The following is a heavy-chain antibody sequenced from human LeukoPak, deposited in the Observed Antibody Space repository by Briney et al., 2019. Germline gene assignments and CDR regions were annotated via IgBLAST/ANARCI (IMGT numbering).Heavy chain of an antibody. V-gene: IGHV3-66*01. CDR1: GFTVSNNY. Sequence: GGSLRLSCAASGFTVSNNYMTWVRQAPGKGLEWVSVIYSGGSTYYADSVEGGFTISRDNSKNTLYLQMNSLRAEDTAVYYCARDQTRYYYGMDVWGQGTTVTVSS. CDR2: IYSGGST. D-gene: IGHD4-11*01. J-gene: IGHJ6*02. CDR3: ARDQTRYYYGMDV.